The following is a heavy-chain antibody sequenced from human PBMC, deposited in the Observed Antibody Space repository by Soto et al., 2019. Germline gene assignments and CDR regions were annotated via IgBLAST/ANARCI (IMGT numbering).Heavy chain of an antibody. D-gene: IGHD3-10*01. V-gene: IGHV1-69*13. Sequence: SVKVSCKASGGTFSSYSISWVRQAPGQGLEWMGGIIPIFGTANYAQKFQGRVTITADESTSTAYMELSSLRSEDTAVYYCASRGVRGEYYYYYGMDVWGQGTTVTVSS. CDR2: IIPIFGTA. CDR3: ASRGVRGEYYYYYGMDV. J-gene: IGHJ6*02. CDR1: GGTFSSYS.